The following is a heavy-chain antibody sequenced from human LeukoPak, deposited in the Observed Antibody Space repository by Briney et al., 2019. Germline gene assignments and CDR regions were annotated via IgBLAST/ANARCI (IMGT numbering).Heavy chain of an antibody. CDR1: GGTFSSYA. V-gene: IGHV1-69*13. D-gene: IGHD3-10*01. CDR3: ARDLRPDYYGSGSLDY. CDR2: NIPIFGTA. Sequence: TVTVSYQPSGGTFSSYAISWVRQAPRQRREWLGGNIPIFGTANYAQKFQGRVTITADESTSTAYMELSSLRSEDTAVYYCARDLRPDYYGSGSLDYWGQGTLVTVSS. J-gene: IGHJ4*02.